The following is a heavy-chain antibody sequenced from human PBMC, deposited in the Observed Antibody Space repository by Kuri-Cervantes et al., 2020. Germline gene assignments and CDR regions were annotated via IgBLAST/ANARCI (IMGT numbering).Heavy chain of an antibody. J-gene: IGHJ4*02. CDR1: GYTFTSYY. CDR2: INPSGGST. Sequence: ASVKVSCKASGYTFTSYYMHWVRQAPGQGLEWMGIINPSGGSTSYAQKFQGRVTMTRDTSTSTVYMELRSLRSDDTAVYYCATYFVGVGGRGNWGQGILVTVSS. CDR3: ATYFVGVGGRGN. D-gene: IGHD2-21*01. V-gene: IGHV1-46*01.